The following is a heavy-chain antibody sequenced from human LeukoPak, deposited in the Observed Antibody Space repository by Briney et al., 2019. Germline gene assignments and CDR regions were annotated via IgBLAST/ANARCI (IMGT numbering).Heavy chain of an antibody. Sequence: GGSLRLSCAASGFTFSDYYMSWIRQAPGKGLEWVSYISSSSYTNYADSVKGRFTISRDNAKNSLYLQMNSLRAEDTAVYYCARGGYYGSGSYFTDWGQGTLVTVSS. CDR1: GFTFSDYY. V-gene: IGHV3-11*06. CDR3: ARGGYYGSGSYFTD. J-gene: IGHJ4*02. CDR2: ISSSSYT. D-gene: IGHD3-10*01.